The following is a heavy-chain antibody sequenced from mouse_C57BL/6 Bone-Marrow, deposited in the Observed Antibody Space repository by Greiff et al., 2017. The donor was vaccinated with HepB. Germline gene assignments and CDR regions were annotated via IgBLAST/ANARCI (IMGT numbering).Heavy chain of an antibody. D-gene: IGHD1-1*01. CDR3: TESYYYGSTYAMDY. CDR2: IYPGNSDT. CDR1: GYTFTSYW. V-gene: IGHV1-5*01. J-gene: IGHJ4*01. Sequence: VQLQQSGTVLARPGASVKMSCKTSGYTFTSYWMHWVKQRPGQGLEWIGAIYPGNSDTSYYQKFKGKAKLTAVTSASTAYMELSSLTNEDSAVYYCTESYYYGSTYAMDYWGQGTSVTVSS.